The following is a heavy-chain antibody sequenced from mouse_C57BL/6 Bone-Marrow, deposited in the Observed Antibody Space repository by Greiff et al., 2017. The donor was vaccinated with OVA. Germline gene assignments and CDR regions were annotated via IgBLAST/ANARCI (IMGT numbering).Heavy chain of an antibody. CDR3: ARLGRAQTYYFDY. CDR2: IYPGGGYT. Sequence: VQLQQSGAELVRPGTSVKMSCKASGYTFTNYWIGWAKQRPGHGLEWIGDIYPGGGYTNYNEKFKGKATLTADKSSSTAYMQFRSLTSEDSAIYYCARLGRAQTYYFDYWGQGTTLTVSS. CDR1: GYTFTNYW. J-gene: IGHJ2*01. V-gene: IGHV1-63*01. D-gene: IGHD3-2*02.